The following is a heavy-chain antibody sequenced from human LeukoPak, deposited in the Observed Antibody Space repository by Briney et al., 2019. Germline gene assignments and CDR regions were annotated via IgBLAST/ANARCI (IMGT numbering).Heavy chain of an antibody. CDR2: ISYDGSNK. J-gene: IGHJ3*02. CDR3: ARQPAIYAFRAFDI. CDR1: GFTFSSYG. V-gene: IGHV3-30*03. Sequence: PGGSLRLSCAASGFTFSSYGMHWVRQAPGKGLEWVAVISYDGSNKYYADSVKGRFTISRDNSKNTLYLQMNSLRAEDTAVYYCARQPAIYAFRAFDIWGQGTMVTVSS. D-gene: IGHD3-3*02.